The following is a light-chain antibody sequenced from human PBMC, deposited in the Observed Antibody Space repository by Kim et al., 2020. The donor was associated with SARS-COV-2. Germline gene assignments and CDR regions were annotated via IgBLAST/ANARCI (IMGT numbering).Light chain of an antibody. J-gene: IGKJ4*01. V-gene: IGKV3-20*01. CDR3: QQYGSSPLT. CDR1: QSVNSSY. CDR2: GAS. Sequence: SPGERATLSCRASQSVNSSYLAWYQQKPGQAPRLLIYGASSRATGIPDRFSGSGSGTDFTLTISRLEPEDFAVYYCQQYGSSPLTFGGGTKVDIK.